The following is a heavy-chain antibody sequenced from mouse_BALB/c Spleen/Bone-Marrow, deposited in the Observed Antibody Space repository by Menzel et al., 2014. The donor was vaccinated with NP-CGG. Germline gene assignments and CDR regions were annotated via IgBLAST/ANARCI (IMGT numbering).Heavy chain of an antibody. V-gene: IGHV1-9*01. CDR1: GYTFSSYW. CDR3: ARSPY. Sequence: QVQLQQSGAELMKPGASVKISCKATGYTFSSYWIEWVKQRPGHGPEGIGEILPGSGITNYNEKFKGKATFTADTSSNTAYMQLGSLTSEDSAVYYCARSPYWGQGTLVAVSA. CDR2: ILPGSGIT. J-gene: IGHJ3*01.